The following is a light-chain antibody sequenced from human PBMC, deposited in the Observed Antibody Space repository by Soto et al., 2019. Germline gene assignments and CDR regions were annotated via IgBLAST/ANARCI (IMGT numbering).Light chain of an antibody. V-gene: IGKV3-15*01. Sequence: EILMTQSRSSLSSSPGERATRXXXXXXXXXXXXXASQSVSSNLAWYQQKPGQAPRLLIYGASTRATGIPARFSGSGSGTEFTLTISSLQSEDFAVYYCQQYNNWPRTFGQGTKVDI. J-gene: IGKJ1*01. CDR1: QSVSSN. CDR3: QQYNNWPRT. CDR2: GAS.